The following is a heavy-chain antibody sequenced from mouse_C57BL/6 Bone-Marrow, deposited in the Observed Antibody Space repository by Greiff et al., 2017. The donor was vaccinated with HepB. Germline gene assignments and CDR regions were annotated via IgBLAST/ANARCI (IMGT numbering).Heavy chain of an antibody. CDR1: GFTFSDFY. CDR2: SRNKANDYTT. J-gene: IGHJ1*03. V-gene: IGHV7-1*01. Sequence: EVKLVESGGGLVQSGRSLRLSCATSGFTFSDFYMEWVRQAPGKGLEWIAASRNKANDYTTEYSASVKGWFIVSRDTSQSILYLQMNALRAEDTAIYYCARDLSRGYFDVWGTGTTVTVSS. CDR3: ARDLSRGYFDV.